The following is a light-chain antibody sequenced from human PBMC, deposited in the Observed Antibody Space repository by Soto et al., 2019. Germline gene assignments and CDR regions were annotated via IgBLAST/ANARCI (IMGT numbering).Light chain of an antibody. CDR3: QVWDSSTARV. J-gene: IGLJ3*02. V-gene: IGLV3-9*01. CDR1: NIGSKN. CDR2: RDS. Sequence: SYELTQPLSVSVALGQTARITCGGNNIGSKNVHWYQQKPGQAPVLVIYRDSNRPSGIPEQVSGSNSGNTATLTISRAQAGDEADYYCQVWDSSTARVFGGGTKLTVL.